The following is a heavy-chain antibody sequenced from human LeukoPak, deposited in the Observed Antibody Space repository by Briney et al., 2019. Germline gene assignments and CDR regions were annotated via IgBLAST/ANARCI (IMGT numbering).Heavy chain of an antibody. CDR2: IIPIFGTA. V-gene: IGHV1-69*13. J-gene: IGHJ6*02. D-gene: IGHD5-18*01. Sequence: ASVKVSCKASGGTFSSYAISWVRQAPGQGLEWMGGIIPIFGTANYAQKFQGRVTITADESTSTAYMELSSLRSEETAVYYCARDQGLTAPPPYGLDVWGQGTTVTVSS. CDR3: ARDQGLTAPPPYGLDV. CDR1: GGTFSSYA.